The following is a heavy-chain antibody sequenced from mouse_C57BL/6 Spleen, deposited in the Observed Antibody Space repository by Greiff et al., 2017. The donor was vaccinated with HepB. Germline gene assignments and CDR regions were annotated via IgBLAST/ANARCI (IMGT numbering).Heavy chain of an antibody. V-gene: IGHV7-3*01. J-gene: IGHJ3*01. Sequence: EVHLVESGGGLVQPGGSLSLSCAASGFTFTDYYMSWVRQPPGKALEWLGFIRNKANGYTTEYSASVKGRFTISRDNSQSILYLQMNALRAEDSATYYCARPYYSNYAWFAYWGQGTLVTVSA. D-gene: IGHD2-5*01. CDR3: ARPYYSNYAWFAY. CDR1: GFTFTDYY. CDR2: IRNKANGYTT.